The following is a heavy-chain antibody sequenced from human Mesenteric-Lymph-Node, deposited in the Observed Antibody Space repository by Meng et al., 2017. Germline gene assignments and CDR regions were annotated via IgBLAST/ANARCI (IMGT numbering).Heavy chain of an antibody. CDR2: INSDGSST. Sequence: GESLKISCAASGFTFSSYWMHWVRQAPGKGLVWVSRINSDGSSTSYADSVKGRFTISRDNAKNTLYLQMNSLRAEDTAVYYCARLPTIAAAGTNRAYWGQGTLVTVSS. J-gene: IGHJ4*02. V-gene: IGHV3-74*01. CDR1: GFTFSSYW. CDR3: ARLPTIAAAGTNRAY. D-gene: IGHD6-13*01.